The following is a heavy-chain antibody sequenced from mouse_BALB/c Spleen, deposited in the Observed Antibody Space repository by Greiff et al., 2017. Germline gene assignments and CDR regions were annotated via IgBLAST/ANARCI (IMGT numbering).Heavy chain of an antibody. CDR3: ARGGYYVHYYAMDY. Sequence: QVQLKQSGAELAKPGASVKMSCKASGYTFTSYWMHWVKQRPGQGLEWIGYINPSTGYTEYNQKFKDKATLTADKSSSTAYMQLSSLTSEDSAVYYCARGGYYVHYYAMDYWGQGTSVTVSS. J-gene: IGHJ4*01. CDR1: GYTFTSYW. CDR2: INPSTGYT. V-gene: IGHV1-7*01. D-gene: IGHD2-3*01.